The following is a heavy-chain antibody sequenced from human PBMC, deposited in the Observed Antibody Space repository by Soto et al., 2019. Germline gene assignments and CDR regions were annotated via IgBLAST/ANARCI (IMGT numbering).Heavy chain of an antibody. Sequence: QVQLQESGPGLVKPSQTLSLTCTVSGGSISSGDYYWSWIRQPPGKGLEWIGYIYYSGSTYYNPSLKSRVIISGDRSKNQFSLKLSSVTAADTAVYYCARGGGSYDSSGYYPWGYWGQGTLVTVSS. CDR3: ARGGGSYDSSGYYPWGY. CDR1: GGSISSGDYY. D-gene: IGHD3-22*01. CDR2: IYYSGST. V-gene: IGHV4-30-4*01. J-gene: IGHJ4*02.